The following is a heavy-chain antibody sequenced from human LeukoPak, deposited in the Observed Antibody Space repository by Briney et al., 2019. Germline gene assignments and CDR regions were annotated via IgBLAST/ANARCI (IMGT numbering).Heavy chain of an antibody. V-gene: IGHV4-39*01. CDR2: IYYSGSA. CDR1: GGSISSSSYY. Sequence: SETLSLTCTASGGSISSSSYYWGWIRQPPGKGLEWIGSIYYSGSAYYNPSLKSRVTISVDTSKNQFSLKLSSVTAADTAVYYCARLYCSGGSCYYNYGDYIDYWGQGTLVTVSS. D-gene: IGHD2-15*01. J-gene: IGHJ4*02. CDR3: ARLYCSGGSCYYNYGDYIDY.